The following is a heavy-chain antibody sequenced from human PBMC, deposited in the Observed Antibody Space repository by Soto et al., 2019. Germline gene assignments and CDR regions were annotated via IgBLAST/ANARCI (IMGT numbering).Heavy chain of an antibody. Sequence: QPGGSLRLSCAASEFTFSNYWMSWVRQAPGRGLEWVASIAQGGSDRYYVDSVKGRFTISRDNAKNSLFLQLNSLRAEDTALYFCAKDKPNSGWSWDYWGQGTLVTVSS. CDR1: EFTFSNYW. D-gene: IGHD6-19*01. V-gene: IGHV3-7*04. CDR2: IAQGGSDR. CDR3: AKDKPNSGWSWDY. J-gene: IGHJ4*02.